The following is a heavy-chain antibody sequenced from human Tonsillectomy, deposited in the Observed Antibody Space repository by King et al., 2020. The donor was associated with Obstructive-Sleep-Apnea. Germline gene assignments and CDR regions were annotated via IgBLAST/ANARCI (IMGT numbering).Heavy chain of an antibody. Sequence: VLLQQWGAGLLKPSETLSLTCAVYGTSFSGYYWIWLRQPPGKGLVWIGEVTYSGSTNYNPSLNSRVTISVATSKAQYSLNLCSVTAADTAVYYRARIREVRSSGYYPGDYWGQGTLVTVPS. CDR1: GTSFSGYY. V-gene: IGHV4-34*01. CDR2: VTYSGST. D-gene: IGHD5-12*01. CDR3: ARIREVRSSGYYPGDY. J-gene: IGHJ4*02.